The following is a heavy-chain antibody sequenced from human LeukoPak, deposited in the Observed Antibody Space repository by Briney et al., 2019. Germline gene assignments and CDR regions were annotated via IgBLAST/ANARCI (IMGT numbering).Heavy chain of an antibody. J-gene: IGHJ4*02. V-gene: IGHV1-2*02. Sequence: ASVKVSCKASGYTFTGYYMHWVRQAPGQGLGWMGWINPNSGGTNYAQKFQGRVTMTRDTSISTAYMELSRLRSDDTAVYYCARDRRIAAAGTDYWGQGTLVTVSS. CDR2: INPNSGGT. D-gene: IGHD6-13*01. CDR3: ARDRRIAAAGTDY. CDR1: GYTFTGYY.